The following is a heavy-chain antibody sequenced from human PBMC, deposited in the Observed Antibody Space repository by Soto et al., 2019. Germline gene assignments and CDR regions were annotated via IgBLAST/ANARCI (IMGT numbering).Heavy chain of an antibody. CDR1: GFTFSSYG. Sequence: QVQLVESGGGVVQPGRSLRLSCAASGFTFSSYGMHWVRQAPGKGLVWVAVISSDGSDKNYADSVKGRFSISRDNSRNTLFLQMNSLRPEDTAVFYCAKEPYDSTGFYYSFHHWGQGTLVTVSS. CDR2: ISSDGSDK. J-gene: IGHJ4*02. V-gene: IGHV3-30*18. D-gene: IGHD3-22*01. CDR3: AKEPYDSTGFYYSFHH.